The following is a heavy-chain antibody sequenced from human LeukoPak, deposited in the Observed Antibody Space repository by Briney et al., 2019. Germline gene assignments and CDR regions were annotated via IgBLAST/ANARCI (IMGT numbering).Heavy chain of an antibody. J-gene: IGHJ3*02. V-gene: IGHV4-39*07. CDR2: INHSGST. Sequence: KPSETLSLTCNASGVSISSSSYYWSWIRQPPGKGLEWIGEINHSGSTNYNPSLKSRVTISVDTSKNQFSLKLSSVTAADTAVYYCARGYRIAAAGTFSFRGAFDIWGQGTMVTVSS. CDR3: ARGYRIAAAGTFSFRGAFDI. D-gene: IGHD6-13*01. CDR1: GVSISSSSYY.